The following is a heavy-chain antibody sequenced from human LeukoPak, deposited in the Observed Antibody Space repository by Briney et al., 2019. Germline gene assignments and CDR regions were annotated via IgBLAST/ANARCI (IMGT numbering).Heavy chain of an antibody. CDR2: IGLDGAQK. CDR1: GFTFSSHS. Sequence: GGSLRLSCAASGFTFSSHSMGWVRQAPGKGLECVATIGLDGAQKDFVDSVKGRFTLSRDNAKNSLFLEMNRLRAEVTAVYYCARWRGLQSEFDCWGQGTLVTVSS. CDR3: ARWRGLQSEFDC. D-gene: IGHD5-24*01. J-gene: IGHJ4*02. V-gene: IGHV3-7*01.